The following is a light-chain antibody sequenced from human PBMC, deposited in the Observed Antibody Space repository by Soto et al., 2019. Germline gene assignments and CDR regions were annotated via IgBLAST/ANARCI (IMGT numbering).Light chain of an antibody. CDR2: AAS. J-gene: IGKJ5*01. CDR3: QQFKNYTIT. V-gene: IGKV1-39*01. CDR1: QGISTY. Sequence: DIHMTRSPSSLSASLGDIVTITCRASQGISTYLNWYQQKTGQAPKLLIYAASNLQSGVPSRFRGSGYGTDLTLTISSLNTEDFEVYFCQQFKNYTITFGHGTRLEIK.